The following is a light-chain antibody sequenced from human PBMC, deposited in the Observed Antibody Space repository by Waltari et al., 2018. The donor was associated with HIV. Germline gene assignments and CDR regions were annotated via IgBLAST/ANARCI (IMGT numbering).Light chain of an antibody. CDR3: SSYTSSSTLVV. Sequence: QSALTQPASVSGSPGQSLTISCTGTSSDVGGFLYVSWYQHHPGKAPKLMIYDVTSRPSGVSNRFSGSKSGNTASLTISGLQAEDEADYYCSSYTSSSTLVVFGGGTKLTVL. CDR2: DVT. V-gene: IGLV2-14*03. J-gene: IGLJ2*01. CDR1: SSDVGGFLY.